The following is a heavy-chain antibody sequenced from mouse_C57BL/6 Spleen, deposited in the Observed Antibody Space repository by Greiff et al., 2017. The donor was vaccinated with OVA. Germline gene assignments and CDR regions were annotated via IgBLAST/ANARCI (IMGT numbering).Heavy chain of an antibody. Sequence: VQLQQPGAELVKPGASVKLSCKASGYTFTSYWMHWVKQRPGQGLEWIGMINPNRGSTNYNEKFKSKATLTVDKSSRTAYMQLSSLTSEDSAVYYCTRWCYLFAYWGQGTLVTVSA. D-gene: IGHD1-1*02. CDR2: INPNRGST. V-gene: IGHV1-64*01. CDR1: GYTFTSYW. CDR3: TRWCYLFAY. J-gene: IGHJ3*01.